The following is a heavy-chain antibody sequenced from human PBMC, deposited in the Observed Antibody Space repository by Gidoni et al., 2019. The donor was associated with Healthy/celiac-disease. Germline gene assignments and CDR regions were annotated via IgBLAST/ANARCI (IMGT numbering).Heavy chain of an antibody. V-gene: IGHV3-23*01. D-gene: IGHD3-22*01. CDR2: ISGSGGST. J-gene: IGHJ4*02. CDR3: ANYYDSSGYYGVFDY. Sequence: EVQLLESGGGLVQPGGSLRLSCAASGFTFRSYAMSWVRQAPGKGLEWVSAISGSGGSTYYADSVKGRFTISRDNSKNTLYLQMNSLRAEDTAVYYCANYYDSSGYYGVFDYWGQGTLVTVSS. CDR1: GFTFRSYA.